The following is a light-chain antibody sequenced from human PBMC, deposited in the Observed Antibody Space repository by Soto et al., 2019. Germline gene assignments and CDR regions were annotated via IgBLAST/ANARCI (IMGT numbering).Light chain of an antibody. J-gene: IGLJ1*01. CDR3: QVWDSSTALYV. CDR2: SDR. CDR1: NIGTKN. Sequence: SYELAQPLSVSVALGQTARITCGGNNIGTKNVHWYQQKPGQAPVLVMYSDRNRPSGIPERFSGSNSGNTATLTISRAQAGDEAGYYCQVWDSSTALYVFGTGTKVTVL. V-gene: IGLV3-9*01.